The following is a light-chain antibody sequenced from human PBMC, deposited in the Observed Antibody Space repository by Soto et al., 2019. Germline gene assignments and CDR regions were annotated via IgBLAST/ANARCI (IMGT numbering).Light chain of an antibody. CDR3: QEYGRSPPGT. CDR2: GAS. V-gene: IGKV3-20*01. J-gene: IGKJ1*01. Sequence: EIVLTQSPGTLSLSPGESATLSCRASQSVSSSYLAWYQQKPGQAPRLLIYGASSRATGIPDRFSGSGSGTDFTLTISRLEPEDSAVYYCQEYGRSPPGTFGQGTKVDIK. CDR1: QSVSSSY.